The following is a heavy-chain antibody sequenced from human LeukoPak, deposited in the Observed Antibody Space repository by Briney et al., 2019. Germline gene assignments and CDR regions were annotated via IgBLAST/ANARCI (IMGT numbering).Heavy chain of an antibody. J-gene: IGHJ3*02. V-gene: IGHV3-23*01. D-gene: IGHD3-10*01. CDR3: AKDFYGSGSYYTVAFDI. CDR1: GFTFSSYA. Sequence: SGGSLRLSCAASGFTFSSYAMSWVRQAPGKGLEWVSAISGSGGSTYYADSVKGRFTISRDNSKNTLYLQMNSLRAEDTAVYYCAKDFYGSGSYYTVAFDIWGQGTVVTVS. CDR2: ISGSGGST.